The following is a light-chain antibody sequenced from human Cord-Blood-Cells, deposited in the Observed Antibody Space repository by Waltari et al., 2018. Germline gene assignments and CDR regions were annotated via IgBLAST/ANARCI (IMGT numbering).Light chain of an antibody. J-gene: IGLJ1*01. CDR3: QSADSSGTYPYV. V-gene: IGLV3-25*03. CDR2: KDS. CDR1: ALPKQY. Sequence: SYELTQPPSVSVSPGQTARITCSGDALPKQYAHWYQQKPGQAPVLVIYKDSERPSGIPERFSGSSSGTTVTLTISGVQAEDEADYYCQSADSSGTYPYVFGTGTKVTVL.